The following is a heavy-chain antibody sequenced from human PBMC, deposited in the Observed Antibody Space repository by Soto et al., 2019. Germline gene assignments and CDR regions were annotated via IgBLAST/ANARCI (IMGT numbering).Heavy chain of an antibody. CDR3: ARGYGSGRWYYYYGMDV. J-gene: IGHJ6*02. CDR1: GGSFSGYY. V-gene: IGHV4-34*01. Sequence: SETLSLTCAVYGGSFSGYYWSWIRQPPGKGLEWIGEINHSGSTNYNPSLKSRVTISVDTSKNQFSLKLSSVTAADTAVYYCARGYGSGRWYYYYGMDVWGQGTTVTVSS. CDR2: INHSGST. D-gene: IGHD3-10*01.